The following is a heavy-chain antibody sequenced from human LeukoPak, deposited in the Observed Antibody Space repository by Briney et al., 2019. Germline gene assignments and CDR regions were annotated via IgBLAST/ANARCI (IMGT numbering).Heavy chain of an antibody. CDR3: ASLPYYYDSSGHLANFDY. Sequence: GGSLRLSCAASGFTFSSYAMSWVRQAPGKGLEWVSAISGSGGSTYYADSVKGRFTISRDNSKNTLYLQMNSLRAEDTAVYYCASLPYYYDSSGHLANFDYWGQGTLVTVSS. CDR2: ISGSGGST. D-gene: IGHD3-22*01. V-gene: IGHV3-23*01. CDR1: GFTFSSYA. J-gene: IGHJ4*02.